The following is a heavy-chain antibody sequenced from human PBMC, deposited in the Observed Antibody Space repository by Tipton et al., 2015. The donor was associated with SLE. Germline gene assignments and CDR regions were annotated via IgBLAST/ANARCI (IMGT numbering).Heavy chain of an antibody. D-gene: IGHD4-17*01. CDR3: ATMGGSGDYDY. V-gene: IGHV4-30-2*01. Sequence: TLSLTCAVSGGSISSGGYSWSWIRQPPGKGLEWIGYIYHSGSTYYNPSLKSRVTISVDTSKNQFSLKLSSVTAADTAVYYCATMGGSGDYDYWGQGTLVTVSS. J-gene: IGHJ4*02. CDR2: IYHSGST. CDR1: GGSISSGGYS.